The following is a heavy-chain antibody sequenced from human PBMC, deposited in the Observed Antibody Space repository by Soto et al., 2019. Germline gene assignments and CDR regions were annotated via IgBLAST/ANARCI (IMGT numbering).Heavy chain of an antibody. CDR2: IWYDGSNK. J-gene: IGHJ6*02. Sequence: GGSLRLSCAASGFTFSSYGMHWVRQAPGKGLEWVAVIWYDGSNKYYADSVKGRFTISRDNSKNTLYLQMNSLRAEDTAVYYCARDSTHYYGMDVWGQGTTVTVSS. CDR1: GFTFSSYG. V-gene: IGHV3-33*01. CDR3: ARDSTHYYGMDV. D-gene: IGHD3-3*02.